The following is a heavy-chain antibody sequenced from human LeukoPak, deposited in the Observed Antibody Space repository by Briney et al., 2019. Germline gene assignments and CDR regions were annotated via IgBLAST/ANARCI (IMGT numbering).Heavy chain of an antibody. J-gene: IGHJ6*03. D-gene: IGHD3-10*01. CDR2: INHSGST. Sequence: SETLSLTCAVYGGSFSGYYWSWIRQPPGKGLEWIGEINHSGSTNYNPSLKSRVTISVNTSKNQFSLKLSSVTAADTAVYYCARVEEGYGSGRRENYYYYYMDVWGKGTTVTISS. CDR3: ARVEEGYGSGRRENYYYYYMDV. V-gene: IGHV4-34*01. CDR1: GGSFSGYY.